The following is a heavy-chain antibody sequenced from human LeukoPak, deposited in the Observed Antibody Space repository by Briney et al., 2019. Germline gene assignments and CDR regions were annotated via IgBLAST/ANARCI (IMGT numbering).Heavy chain of an antibody. Sequence: GGSLRLSCAASGFTFSSYGMHWVRQAPGKGLEWVAVISYDGSNKYYADSVKGRFTISRDNSKNTLYLQMNSLRAEDTAVYYCAKDREGPMVRGLGYYYGMDVWGQGTTVTVSS. CDR1: GFTFSSYG. CDR2: ISYDGSNK. D-gene: IGHD3-10*01. J-gene: IGHJ6*02. V-gene: IGHV3-30*18. CDR3: AKDREGPMVRGLGYYYGMDV.